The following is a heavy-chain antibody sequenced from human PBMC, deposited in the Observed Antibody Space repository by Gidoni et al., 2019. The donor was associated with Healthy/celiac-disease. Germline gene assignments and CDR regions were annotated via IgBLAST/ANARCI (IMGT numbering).Heavy chain of an antibody. CDR1: GGSFSGYY. CDR3: ARGDNYDFWSGYHVGAFDI. J-gene: IGHJ3*02. V-gene: IGHV4-34*01. Sequence: QVQLQQWGAGLLKPSETLSLTCAVYGGSFSGYYWSWIRQPPGKGLEWIGEINHSGSTNYNPSLKSRVTISVDTSKNQFSLKLSSVTAADTAVYYCARGDNYDFWSGYHVGAFDIWGQGTMVTVSS. CDR2: INHSGST. D-gene: IGHD3-3*01.